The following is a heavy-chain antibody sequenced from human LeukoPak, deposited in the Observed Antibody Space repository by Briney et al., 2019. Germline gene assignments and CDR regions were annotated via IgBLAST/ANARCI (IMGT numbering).Heavy chain of an antibody. CDR3: PRGSHSSFDY. D-gene: IGHD3-10*01. J-gene: IGHJ4*02. CDR1: GDSLSSNNVA. V-gene: IGHV6-1*01. CDR2: TYYRPNLDT. Sequence: SQALSLTCAISGDSLSSNNVAWNWIRQSPSRGLEWLGRTYYRPNLDTDYAVSVKSRVAINSETAKNQFSLQLNSVTPEDTGVYYCPRGSHSSFDYWAQGTRVSVSS.